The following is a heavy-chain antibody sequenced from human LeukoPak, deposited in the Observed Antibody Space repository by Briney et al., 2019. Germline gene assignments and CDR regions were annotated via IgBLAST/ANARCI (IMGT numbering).Heavy chain of an antibody. J-gene: IGHJ4*02. Sequence: ASVTVSFTASGYTFTSYDINWVRQATGQGLDWMGLMNPNSANTGYAQKFQGRVTMTRNTSISTAYMELSSLRSDDTAVYYCARGFKSQVRGYLMDYWGQGTLVTVSS. CDR1: GYTFTSYD. D-gene: IGHD3-10*01. CDR2: MNPNSANT. CDR3: ARGFKSQVRGYLMDY. V-gene: IGHV1-8*01.